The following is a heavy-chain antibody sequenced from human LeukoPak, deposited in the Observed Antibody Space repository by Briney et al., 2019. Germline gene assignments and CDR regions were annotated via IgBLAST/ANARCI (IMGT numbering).Heavy chain of an antibody. Sequence: SETLSLTCTVSGGSFSYYYWSWIRQPPGKGLEWIGYIYSSGTTNYNPSLKSRVTISVDASKNPFSLKLNSVTAADTAVYYCGRRVNRVFDYWGQGTLVTVSS. J-gene: IGHJ4*02. D-gene: IGHD1-14*01. CDR2: IYSSGTT. V-gene: IGHV4-59*08. CDR1: GGSFSYYY. CDR3: GRRVNRVFDY.